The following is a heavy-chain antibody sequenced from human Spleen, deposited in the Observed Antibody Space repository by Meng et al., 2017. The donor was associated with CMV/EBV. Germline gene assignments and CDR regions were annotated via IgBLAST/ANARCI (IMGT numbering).Heavy chain of an antibody. D-gene: IGHD3-3*01. CDR1: GFTFSNYW. V-gene: IGHV3-66*01. J-gene: IGHJ4*02. Sequence: GESLKISCAASGFTFSNYWMTWVRQAPGKGLEWVSVIYSGGSTYYADSVKGRFTISRNNAKNSLYLQMNSLRAEDTAVYYCARASYYDFWVDYWGQGTLVTVSS. CDR2: IYSGGST. CDR3: ARASYYDFWVDY.